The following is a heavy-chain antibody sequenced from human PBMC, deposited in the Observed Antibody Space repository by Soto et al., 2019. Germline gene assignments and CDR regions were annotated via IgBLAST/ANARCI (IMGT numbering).Heavy chain of an antibody. CDR1: GYTFATYW. D-gene: IGHD2-15*01. J-gene: IGHJ4*02. V-gene: IGHV5-51*01. CDR2: IYPCRSTY. Sequence: EVQLVQSGAEVKKPGESLKISCKGSGYTFATYWIGWVRQMPGKGLEWMGIIYPCRSTYIYSPSFQGQATISADKSIRAAYLQWSSLKASDTSIYDCARRCDPSVGLCYPAFDYWGQGTLVTVSS. CDR3: ARRCDPSVGLCYPAFDY.